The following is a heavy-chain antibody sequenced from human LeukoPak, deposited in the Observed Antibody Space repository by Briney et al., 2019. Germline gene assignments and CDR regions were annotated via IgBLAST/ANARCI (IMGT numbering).Heavy chain of an antibody. Sequence: GRSLRLSRTTSGFNFGDYAMSWFRQAPEKGLEGVGFITNKAFGGTAEYAASVKGRFTISRDNSKNTLFLQMNNLRVEDMAVLYCAKDWNWAIDYWGQGTLVTVSS. J-gene: IGHJ4*02. CDR3: AKDWNWAIDY. CDR1: GFNFGDYA. CDR2: ITNKAFGGTA. V-gene: IGHV3-49*03. D-gene: IGHD1-7*01.